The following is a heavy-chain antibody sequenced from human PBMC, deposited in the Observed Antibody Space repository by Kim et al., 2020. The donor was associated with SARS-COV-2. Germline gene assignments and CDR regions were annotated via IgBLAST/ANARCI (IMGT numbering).Heavy chain of an antibody. V-gene: IGHV3-23*01. J-gene: IGHJ6*02. CDR2: VSASVDYA. D-gene: IGHD2-21*01. CDR1: GFTFTNYA. CDR3: AKGSRNSFIRNGVDV. Sequence: GGSLRLSCAASGFTFTNYAMVWVRQAPGKGLEWVSVVSASVDYAYADSVKGRLTISRDNSKNTLYLQMNSRRAEDTAVYYCAKGSRNSFIRNGVDVWGQGTTVTVSS.